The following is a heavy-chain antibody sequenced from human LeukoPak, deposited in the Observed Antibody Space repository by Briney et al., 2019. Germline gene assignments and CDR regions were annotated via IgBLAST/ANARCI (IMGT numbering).Heavy chain of an antibody. CDR1: GGSFSGYY. CDR2: INHSGST. Sequence: PSETLSLTCAVYGGSFSGYYWSWIRQPPGKGLEWIGEINHSGSTNYNPPLKSRVTISVDTSKNQFSLKLSSVTAADTAVYYCARLRVSPYIVVVPAAPYYYGMDVWGQGTTVTVSS. V-gene: IGHV4-34*01. CDR3: ARLRVSPYIVVVPAAPYYYGMDV. D-gene: IGHD2-2*01. J-gene: IGHJ6*02.